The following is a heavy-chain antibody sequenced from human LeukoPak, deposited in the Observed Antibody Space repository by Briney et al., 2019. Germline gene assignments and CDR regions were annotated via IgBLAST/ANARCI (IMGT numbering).Heavy chain of an antibody. CDR3: ARSESSGWAFDY. CDR2: ISYDGSNK. V-gene: IGHV3-30-3*01. Sequence: TGGSLRLSCAASGFTFSSYAMHWVRQAPGKGLEWVAVISYDGSNKYYADSVKGRFTISRDNSKNTLYLQTNSLRAEDTAVYYCARSESSGWAFDYWGQGTLVTVSS. D-gene: IGHD6-19*01. CDR1: GFTFSSYA. J-gene: IGHJ4*02.